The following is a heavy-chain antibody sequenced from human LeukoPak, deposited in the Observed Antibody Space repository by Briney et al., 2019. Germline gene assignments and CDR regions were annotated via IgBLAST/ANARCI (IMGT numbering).Heavy chain of an antibody. CDR3: AELGITMIGGV. Sequence: PGGSLRLSCAASGFTFSSYAMSWVRQAPGKGLEWVSAISGTSDSTYYADSVKGRFIISRDNAKNSLYLQMNSLRAEDTAVYYCAELGITMIGGVWGKGTTVTISS. V-gene: IGHV3-23*01. CDR2: ISGTSDST. J-gene: IGHJ6*04. CDR1: GFTFSSYA. D-gene: IGHD3-10*02.